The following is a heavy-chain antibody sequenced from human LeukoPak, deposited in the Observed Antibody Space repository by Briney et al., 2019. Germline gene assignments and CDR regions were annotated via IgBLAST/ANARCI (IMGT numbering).Heavy chain of an antibody. V-gene: IGHV3-33*03. Sequence: GGSLRLSCAASGFDFKSYGMHWVRQAPGKGLEWLAVIWYDGSNEYYADFVKGRFTISRDNAKNSLYLQMNSLRAEDTAVYYCAGMPGDSSRQDYWGQGTLVTVSS. CDR1: GFDFKSYG. CDR3: AGMPGDSSRQDY. D-gene: IGHD6-13*01. J-gene: IGHJ4*02. CDR2: IWYDGSNE.